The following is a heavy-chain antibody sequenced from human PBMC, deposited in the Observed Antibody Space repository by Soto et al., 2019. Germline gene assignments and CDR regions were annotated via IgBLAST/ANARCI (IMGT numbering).Heavy chain of an antibody. CDR1: GFTFSIYW. V-gene: IGHV3-74*01. CDR2: MNMDGSRT. J-gene: IGHJ5*02. CDR3: VRGDGDRYDGHGELGRP. Sequence: EVQLVESGGGLVQPGGSLRLSCAASGFTFSIYWMHWVRQAPGKGLVWVSRMNMDGSRTSYADFAKGRFTISRDDAKSTVYLQMINLRDEDTAVYYCVRGDGDRYDGHGELGRPWSQGALVTVPS. D-gene: IGHD2-21*01.